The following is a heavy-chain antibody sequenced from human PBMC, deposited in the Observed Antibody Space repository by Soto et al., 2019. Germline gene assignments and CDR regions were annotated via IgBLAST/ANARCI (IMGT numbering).Heavy chain of an antibody. CDR3: ARQEITMPRSFNWFDP. J-gene: IGHJ5*02. V-gene: IGHV4-39*01. CDR1: GGSISSSSYY. D-gene: IGHD3-10*01. CDR2: IYYSGRT. Sequence: QLQLQESGPGLVKPSETLSLTCTVSGGSISSSSYYWGWIRQPPGKGLEWIGSIYYSGRTYYNPSLKSGGTILVDTSKKKFSLKLSSVTAADTAVYYCARQEITMPRSFNWFDPWGQGTLVTVSS.